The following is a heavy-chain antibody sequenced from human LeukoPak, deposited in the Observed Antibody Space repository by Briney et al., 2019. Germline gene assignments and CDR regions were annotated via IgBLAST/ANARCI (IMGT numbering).Heavy chain of an antibody. J-gene: IGHJ4*02. CDR1: GFRFGDYY. CDR2: ISDSSSTI. CDR3: ARERGYGSGTLDY. V-gene: IGHV3-11*01. D-gene: IGHD3-10*01. Sequence: GGSLRLSCAASGFRFGDYYMSWIRQAPGKGLEWISDISDSSSTIQYADSVKGRFTISRDNGRNTLYLQMNTLRVEDTAVYYCARERGYGSGTLDYWGQGIQVTTSS.